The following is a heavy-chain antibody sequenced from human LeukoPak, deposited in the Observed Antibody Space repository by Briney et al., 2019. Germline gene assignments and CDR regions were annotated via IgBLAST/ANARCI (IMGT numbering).Heavy chain of an antibody. D-gene: IGHD3-22*01. CDR2: IKSDGST. Sequence: GGSLRLSCSASGFPFSTYWMHWVRQAPGKGGVWVSRIKSDGSTNYADSVKGRFTISRDNAKNTVSLQMNSLRPEDTGVYYCARAPSEIGGYYPEYFRHWGQGTLVTVSS. CDR1: GFPFSTYW. J-gene: IGHJ1*01. CDR3: ARAPSEIGGYYPEYFRH. V-gene: IGHV3-74*01.